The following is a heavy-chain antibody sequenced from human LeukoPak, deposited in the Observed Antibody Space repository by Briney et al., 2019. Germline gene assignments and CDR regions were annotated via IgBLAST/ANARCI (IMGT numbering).Heavy chain of an antibody. J-gene: IGHJ4*02. V-gene: IGHV4-30-2*01. CDR2: IYHSGST. Sequence: TSQTLSLTCAVSGGSISSGGYSWSWIRQPPGKGLGWIGYIYHSGSTYYNPSLKSRVTISVDTSKNQFSLKLSSVTAADTAVYYCARGRSRDGYGFDYWGQGTLVTVSS. D-gene: IGHD5-12*01. CDR1: GGSISSGGYS. CDR3: ARGRSRDGYGFDY.